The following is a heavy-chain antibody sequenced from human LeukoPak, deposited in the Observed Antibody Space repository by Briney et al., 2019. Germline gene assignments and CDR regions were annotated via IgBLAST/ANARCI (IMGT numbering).Heavy chain of an antibody. Sequence: PGGSLRLSCAASGFTVSNNYMSWVRQGPGKGLEWVGRIKSKTDGGTTDYAAPVKGRFTISRDDSKNTLYLQMNSLKTEDTAVYYCTTQRSRITMVRGVIRSDHWGQGTLVTVSS. CDR3: TTQRSRITMVRGVIRSDH. V-gene: IGHV3-15*01. CDR1: GFTVSNNY. D-gene: IGHD3-10*01. J-gene: IGHJ4*02. CDR2: IKSKTDGGTT.